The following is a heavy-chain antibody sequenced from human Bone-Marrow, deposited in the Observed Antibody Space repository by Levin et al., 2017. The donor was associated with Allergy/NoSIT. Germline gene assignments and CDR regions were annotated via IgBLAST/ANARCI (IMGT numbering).Heavy chain of an antibody. J-gene: IGHJ4*02. CDR2: ISGDGDNT. D-gene: IGHD6-13*01. CDR1: GFTFSSYA. V-gene: IGHV3-23*01. CDR3: GRCPFGYTSSWVDY. Sequence: GGSLRLSCVASGFTFSSYAMSWVRQAPGQGLEWVSVISGDGDNTYDGNSVKGRFTMSRDNSKNTLFLHMKSLTAEDTAVYYCGRCPFGYTSSWVDYWGQGTLVTVSS.